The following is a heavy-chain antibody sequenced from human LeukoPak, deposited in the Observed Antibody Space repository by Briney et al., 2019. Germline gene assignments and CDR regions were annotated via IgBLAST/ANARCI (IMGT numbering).Heavy chain of an antibody. CDR1: GYTFTGYY. D-gene: IGHD3-22*01. V-gene: IGHV1-2*02. J-gene: IGHJ6*03. CDR3: ARGGYYDSSGYYRWSYYYYYMDV. CDR2: INPNSGGT. Sequence: GASVKVSCKASGYTFTGYYMHWVRQAPGQGLEWMGWINPNSGGTNYAQKFQGRVTMTRDTSISTAYMELSSLRSEDTAVYYCARGGYYDSSGYYRWSYYYYYMDVWGKGTTVTVSS.